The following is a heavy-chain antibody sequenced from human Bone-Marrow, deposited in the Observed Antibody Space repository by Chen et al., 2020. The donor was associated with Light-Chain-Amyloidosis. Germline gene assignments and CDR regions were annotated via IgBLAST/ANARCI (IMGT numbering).Heavy chain of an antibody. V-gene: IGHV5-51*01. D-gene: IGHD5-12*01. CDR3: ARRRDGYNFDY. J-gene: IGHJ4*02. CDR2: ISPDDSDA. CDR1: GYTFPNYW. Sequence: EVQLEQSGPAVKKPGEALKISCTGSGYTFPNYWIGWVRQMPGKGLEWMGVISPDDSDARYSPSFEGQVTISADKSITTAYLQWRSLKASDTAMYYCARRRDGYNFDYWGQGTLVTVSS.